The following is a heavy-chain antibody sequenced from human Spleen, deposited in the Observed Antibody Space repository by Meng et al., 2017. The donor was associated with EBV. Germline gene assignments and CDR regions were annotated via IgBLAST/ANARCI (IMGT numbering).Heavy chain of an antibody. CDR1: GGSFSTEY. CDR3: ARVGGYREDY. J-gene: IGHJ4*02. Sequence: GGGLVKPWETLSLNGACYGGSFSTEYWSWIRQPPGKGLEWIGEINHGGSTNYNPSLGSRVTISIDTSKNQISLRLSSVTAADTAVYYCARVGGYREDYWGQGTLVTVSS. V-gene: IGHV4-34*01. D-gene: IGHD5-12*01. CDR2: INHGGST.